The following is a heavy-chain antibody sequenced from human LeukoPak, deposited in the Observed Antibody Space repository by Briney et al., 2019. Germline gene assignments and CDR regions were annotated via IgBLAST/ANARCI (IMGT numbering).Heavy chain of an antibody. Sequence: SEILSLTCTVSGGSITSSSYYWGWIRQPPGKGLEWIGSLYYSGSTYYNPSLKSRVTISVDTSKNQFSLKLSSVTAADTAVYYCARGMVGGYVWGSYRPPYFGYWGQGTLVTVSS. D-gene: IGHD3-16*02. V-gene: IGHV4-39*07. J-gene: IGHJ4*02. CDR2: LYYSGST. CDR1: GGSITSSSYY. CDR3: ARGMVGGYVWGSYRPPYFGY.